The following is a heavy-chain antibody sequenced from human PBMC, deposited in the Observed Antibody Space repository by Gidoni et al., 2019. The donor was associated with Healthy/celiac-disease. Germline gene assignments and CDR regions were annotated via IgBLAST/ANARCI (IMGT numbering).Heavy chain of an antibody. D-gene: IGHD5-18*01. Sequence: QVQLVQSGAEVKKPGASVTVSCKASGYTFTSYAMHWVRQAPGQRLEWMGWINAGNGNTKYSQKFQGRVTITRDTSASTAYMELSSLRSEDTAVYYCARVDTAMELLLFDYWGQGTLVTVSS. V-gene: IGHV1-3*01. CDR1: GYTFTSYA. CDR2: INAGNGNT. J-gene: IGHJ4*02. CDR3: ARVDTAMELLLFDY.